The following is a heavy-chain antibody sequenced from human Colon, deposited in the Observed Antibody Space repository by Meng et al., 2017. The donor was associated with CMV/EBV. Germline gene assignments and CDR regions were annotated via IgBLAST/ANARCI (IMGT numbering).Heavy chain of an antibody. CDR3: AKARYYYYYGMDV. CDR1: GFIFDDYT. J-gene: IGHJ6*02. CDR2: ITWDGGTT. Sequence: GGSLRLSCAASGFIFDDYTLHWVRQAPGKGLEWVSLITWDGGTTYYADSVKGRFTMSRDNSRNSLYLQMNSLRPEDTGLYYCAKARYYYYYGMDVWGQGTTVTRLL. V-gene: IGHV3-43*01. D-gene: IGHD2-15*01.